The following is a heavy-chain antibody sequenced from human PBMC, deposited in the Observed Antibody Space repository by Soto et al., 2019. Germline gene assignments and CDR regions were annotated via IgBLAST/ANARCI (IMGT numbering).Heavy chain of an antibody. D-gene: IGHD2-2*03. V-gene: IGHV3-7*01. CDR1: RFTFSTYW. CDR3: ARGGYCSSTSCSLFDY. CDR2: IRQDGSQK. Sequence: PGGSLRLSCAASRFTFSTYWMSWVRQAPGKGLEWVANIRQDGSQKYYVDSVKGRFTISRDNAKNSLYLQMNSLRADDTAVYYCARGGYCSSTSCSLFDYWGQGTLVTVS. J-gene: IGHJ4*02.